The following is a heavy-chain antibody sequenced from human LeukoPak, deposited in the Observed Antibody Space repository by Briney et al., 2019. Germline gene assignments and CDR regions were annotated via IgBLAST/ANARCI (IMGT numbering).Heavy chain of an antibody. CDR3: ARGYRRTTTVVTVRSFDY. CDR2: INPNSGGT. CDR1: GYTFTGYY. Sequence: ASVKVSCKASGYTFTGYYMHWVRQAPGQGLEWMGWINPNSGGTNYAQKFQGRATMTRDTSISTAYMELSRLRSDDTAVYYCARGYRRTTTVVTVRSFDYWGQGTLVTVSS. D-gene: IGHD4-23*01. V-gene: IGHV1-2*02. J-gene: IGHJ4*02.